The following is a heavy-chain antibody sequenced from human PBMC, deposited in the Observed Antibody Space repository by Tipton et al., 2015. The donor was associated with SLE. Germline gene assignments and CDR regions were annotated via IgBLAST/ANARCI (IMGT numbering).Heavy chain of an antibody. CDR3: ARHPGGSGGDY. D-gene: IGHD2-15*01. J-gene: IGHJ4*02. V-gene: IGHV5-10-1*01. Sequence: SWIRQPPGKGLEWMGRIDPSDSYTNYSPSFQGHVTISADKSISTAYLQWSSLKASDTAMYYCARHPGGSGGDYWGQGTLVTVSS. CDR2: IDPSDSYT.